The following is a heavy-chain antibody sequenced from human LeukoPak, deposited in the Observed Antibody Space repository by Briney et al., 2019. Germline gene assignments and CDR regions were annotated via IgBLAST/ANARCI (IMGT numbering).Heavy chain of an antibody. D-gene: IGHD3-10*01. Sequence: SETLSLTCSVSGGSMSSPSFYWAWIRQPPGKGLEWIGNIYYSGSTYCNPSLQSRVTISVDTSKNQFSLKLTSVTAADKAVYYCASMSRGVILGPNYYSYYMDVWGKGATVIVSS. CDR2: IYYSGST. V-gene: IGHV4-39*01. CDR3: ASMSRGVILGPNYYSYYMDV. CDR1: GGSMSSPSFY. J-gene: IGHJ6*03.